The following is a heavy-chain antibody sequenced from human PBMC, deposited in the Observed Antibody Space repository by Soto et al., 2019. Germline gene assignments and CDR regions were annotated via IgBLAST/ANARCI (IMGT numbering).Heavy chain of an antibody. V-gene: IGHV1-18*01. CDR3: ARDPPETPSDY. CDR2: ISAKNGNT. CDR1: GYTFTDYG. Sequence: QVQLVQSGADVKKPGASVKVSCKASGYTFTDYGISWVRQAPGQGLEWMGWISAKNGNTNLGQKFRGRVTLTTDTSTITVYMELRSLTPDDTAVYYCARDPPETPSDYWGQGTLVTVSS. J-gene: IGHJ4*02.